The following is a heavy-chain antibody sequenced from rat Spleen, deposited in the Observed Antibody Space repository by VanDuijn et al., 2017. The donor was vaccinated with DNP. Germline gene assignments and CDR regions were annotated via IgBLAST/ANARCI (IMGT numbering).Heavy chain of an antibody. Sequence: EVQLQESGPGLVRPSQSLSLTCSVTGYSITSNYWGWIRKFPSNKMEWMGYISYSGNTSYNPSLKSRISITRDTSKNQFFLQVNSVTTEDTATYYCARWIFRSNYFDYWGQGVMVTVSS. CDR2: ISYSGNT. V-gene: IGHV3-1*01. D-gene: IGHD4-3*01. CDR3: ARWIFRSNYFDY. J-gene: IGHJ2*01. CDR1: GYSITSNY.